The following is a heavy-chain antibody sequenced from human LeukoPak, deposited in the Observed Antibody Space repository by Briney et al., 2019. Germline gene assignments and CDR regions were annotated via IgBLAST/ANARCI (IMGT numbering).Heavy chain of an antibody. CDR1: GFTFSSYG. D-gene: IGHD6-13*01. V-gene: IGHV3-30*02. CDR3: AKDVVLYSGSSSFDY. Sequence: GGSLRLSCAASGFTFSSYGMHWVRQAPGKGLEWVAFIRYDGSNKYYADSVKGRFTISRDNSKNTLYLQMNSLRAEDTAVYYCAKDVVLYSGSSSFDYWGQGTLVTVSS. J-gene: IGHJ4*02. CDR2: IRYDGSNK.